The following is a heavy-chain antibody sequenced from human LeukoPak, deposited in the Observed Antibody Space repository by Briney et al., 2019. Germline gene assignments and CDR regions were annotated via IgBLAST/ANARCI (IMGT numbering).Heavy chain of an antibody. J-gene: IGHJ3*02. CDR2: IYYSVST. CDR3: ARDLDYFDSSGYFFDI. Sequence: SETLSLTCTVSGGAISSYYWSWIRQPPGKGLEWIGYIYYSVSTNNNPSLKGRVTISVDTSKNQLSLRLSSVTAADTAVYYCARDLDYFDSSGYFFDIWGQGTMVTVSS. D-gene: IGHD3-22*01. CDR1: GGAISSYY. V-gene: IGHV4-59*12.